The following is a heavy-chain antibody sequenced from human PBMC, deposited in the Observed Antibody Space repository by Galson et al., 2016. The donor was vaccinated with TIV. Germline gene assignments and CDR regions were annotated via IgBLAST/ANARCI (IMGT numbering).Heavy chain of an antibody. J-gene: IGHJ4*02. CDR1: GYTFTSFD. D-gene: IGHD3-22*01. Sequence: VKVSCKASGYTFTSFDISWIRPAPGQGLEWMGWMSPSNGNTGYAQKFRGRITMTRHPSTTTVYMELSGQTSEDTAVYYCARGHYYDSSGYSFAFWGQGTLVTVSS. CDR2: MSPSNGNT. V-gene: IGHV1-8*01. CDR3: ARGHYYDSSGYSFAF.